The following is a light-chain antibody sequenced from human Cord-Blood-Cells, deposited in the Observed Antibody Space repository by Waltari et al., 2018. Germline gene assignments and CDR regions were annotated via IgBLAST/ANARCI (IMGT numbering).Light chain of an antibody. J-gene: IGKJ1*01. CDR3: QQYNSYST. CDR1: QSISSW. Sequence: DIQMTQSPPTLSASVGERVTITCRASQSISSWLAWYQQKPGKAPKLLIYKASSLESGVPSRFSGSGSGTEFTLTISSLQPDDFATYYCQQYNSYSTFGQGTKVEIK. CDR2: KAS. V-gene: IGKV1-5*03.